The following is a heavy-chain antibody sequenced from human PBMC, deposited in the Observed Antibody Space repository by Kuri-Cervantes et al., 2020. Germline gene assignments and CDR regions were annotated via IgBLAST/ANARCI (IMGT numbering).Heavy chain of an antibody. Sequence: SETLSLTCTVSGGSISSGDYYWSWIRQPAGKGLEWIGRIYTSGSTNYNPSLKSRVTMSVDTSKNQFSLKLSSVTAADTAVYYCARDGYYYYYGMDVWGQGTTVTVSS. CDR2: IYTSGST. J-gene: IGHJ6*02. V-gene: IGHV4-61*02. CDR1: GGSISSGDYY. CDR3: ARDGYYYYYGMDV.